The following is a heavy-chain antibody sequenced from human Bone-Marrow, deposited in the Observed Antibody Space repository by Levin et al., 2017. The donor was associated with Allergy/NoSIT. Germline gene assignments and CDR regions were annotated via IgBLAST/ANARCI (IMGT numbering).Heavy chain of an antibody. CDR2: IRGSGSRI. V-gene: IGHV3-48*01. D-gene: IGHD4-23*01. Sequence: GESLKISCSGFGFKFSDCNINWVRQAPGKGLEWVSAIRGSGSRIYYADSVKGRFSVSRDNGKNLLYLQMNSLRVEDTAVYYCARPAGGGYSRMDGFDVWGQGTRLTVS. J-gene: IGHJ3*01. CDR1: GFKFSDCN. CDR3: ARPAGGGYSRMDGFDV.